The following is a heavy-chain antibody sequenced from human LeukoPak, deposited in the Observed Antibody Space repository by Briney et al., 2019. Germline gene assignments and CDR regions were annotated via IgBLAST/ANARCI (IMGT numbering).Heavy chain of an antibody. V-gene: IGHV3-72*01. CDR3: VREYFGGYDY. Sequence: GGSLRLSCAASGFSFSVYYMAWVRQAPGKGLEWVGLSRNKENRYSTEYGASVKGRFTISRDDSKNLMYLEMKSLKSEDTAVYYCVREYFGGYDYWGQGTLVTVSS. CDR2: SRNKENRYST. D-gene: IGHD2-15*01. J-gene: IGHJ4*02. CDR1: GFSFSVYY.